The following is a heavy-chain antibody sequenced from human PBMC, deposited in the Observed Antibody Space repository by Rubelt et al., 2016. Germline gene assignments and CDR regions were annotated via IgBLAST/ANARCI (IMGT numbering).Heavy chain of an antibody. D-gene: IGHD6-19*01. J-gene: IGHJ4*02. V-gene: IGHV1-18*01. CDR3: ARCRRAGGAVAGTWDY. CDR2: ISAYNGNT. CDR1: GYTFTSYG. Sequence: QVQLVQSGAEVKKPGASVKVSCKASGYTFTSYGISWVRQAPGQGLEWLGWISAYNGNTNYAQKLQGRVTMTTDTSTSTAYMELRSLRFDDTAVYYCARCRRAGGAVAGTWDYWGQGTLVTVSS.